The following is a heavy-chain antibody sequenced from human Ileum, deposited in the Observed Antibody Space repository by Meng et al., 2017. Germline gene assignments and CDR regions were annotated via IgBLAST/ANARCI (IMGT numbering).Heavy chain of an antibody. CDR2: ISSDAVRT. V-gene: IGHV3-64*02. J-gene: IGHJ4*02. D-gene: IGHD3/OR15-3a*01. Sequence: GESLKISCEASGFSFSTSAMHWLRQPPGKGLEYVSAISSDAVRTYYVDSVRDRFTISRDNSKNMLYLQMDNLRIEDMAVYYCARWTGNYKDYWGQGTLVTVSS. CDR1: GFSFSTSA. CDR3: ARWTGNYKDY.